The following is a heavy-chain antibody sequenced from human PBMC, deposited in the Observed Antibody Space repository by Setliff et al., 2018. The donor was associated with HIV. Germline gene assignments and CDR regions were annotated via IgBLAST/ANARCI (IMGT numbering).Heavy chain of an antibody. CDR1: GFTVSTNY. CDR3: TRSNWGSTPDFDY. CDR2: IRSKAHGGTT. D-gene: IGHD7-27*01. Sequence: PGGSLRLSCAASGFTVSTNYMNWVRQAPGKGLEWVGFIRSKAHGGTTEYAASVEVRFIISRDDSKSIAYLQMNSLKTEDTAVYYCTRSNWGSTPDFDYWGQGTMVTVSS. J-gene: IGHJ4*02. V-gene: IGHV3-49*04.